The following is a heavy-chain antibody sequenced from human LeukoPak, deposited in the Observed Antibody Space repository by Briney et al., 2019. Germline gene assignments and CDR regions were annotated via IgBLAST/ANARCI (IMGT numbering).Heavy chain of an antibody. Sequence: SEALSLTCTVSGGSISSSSYYWGWIRQPPGKGLEWIGSIYYSGSTYYNPSLKSRVTISVDTSKNQFSLKLSSVTAADTAVYYCARAGLEWELLLWGQGTLVTVSS. CDR3: ARAGLEWELLL. CDR2: IYYSGST. V-gene: IGHV4-39*01. J-gene: IGHJ4*02. CDR1: GGSISSSSYY. D-gene: IGHD1-26*01.